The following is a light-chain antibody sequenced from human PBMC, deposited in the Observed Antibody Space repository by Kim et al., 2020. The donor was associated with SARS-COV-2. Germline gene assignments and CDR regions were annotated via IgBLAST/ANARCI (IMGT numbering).Light chain of an antibody. CDR3: QAWDSNTVV. Sequence: SYELTQPPSVSVSPGQTTSIICSGDKLGSKFAFWYQQRPGQSPVLFIHQDTKRPSGIPERFSGSNSGNTATLTISGTQTMDEADYYCQAWDSNTVVFGGG. V-gene: IGLV3-1*01. CDR1: KLGSKF. J-gene: IGLJ2*01. CDR2: QDT.